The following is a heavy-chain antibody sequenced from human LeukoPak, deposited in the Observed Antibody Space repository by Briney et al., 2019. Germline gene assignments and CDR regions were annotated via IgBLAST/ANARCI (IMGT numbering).Heavy chain of an antibody. V-gene: IGHV4-61*01. Sequence: SETLSLTCTVSGGSISSSSYYWSWIRQPPGKGLEWIGYIYYSGSTNYNPSLKSRVTISVDTSKNQFSLKLSSVTAADTAVYYCARESEQQLGEIYFDYWGQGTLVTVSS. CDR3: ARESEQQLGEIYFDY. D-gene: IGHD6-13*01. J-gene: IGHJ4*02. CDR1: GGSISSSSYY. CDR2: IYYSGST.